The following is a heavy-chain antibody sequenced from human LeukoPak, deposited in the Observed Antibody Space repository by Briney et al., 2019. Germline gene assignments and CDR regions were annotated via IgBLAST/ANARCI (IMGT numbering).Heavy chain of an antibody. V-gene: IGHV3-11*04. Sequence: GGSLRLSXAASGFSFSDYYMSWIRQAPGKGLEWVSYISSSGDNMSYADSVKGRFTISRDNAKNSLYLQMSSLRAEDAAIYYCARVMGNYASDYWGQGALVTVSS. CDR2: ISSSGDNM. D-gene: IGHD1-7*01. CDR1: GFSFSDYY. J-gene: IGHJ4*02. CDR3: ARVMGNYASDY.